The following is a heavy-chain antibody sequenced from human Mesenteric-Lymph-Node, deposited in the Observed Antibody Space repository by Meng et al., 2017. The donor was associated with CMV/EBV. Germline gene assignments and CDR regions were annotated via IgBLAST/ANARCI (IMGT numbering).Heavy chain of an antibody. Sequence: GESLKISCAASGFTFSNYWMSWVRQAPGKGLEWVASIKQDGSEEYYVDSVKGRFTISRDNARNSLYLQMNSLRAEDTAVYYCARNLDTAMVDYYYYYGMDVWGQGTTVTVSS. D-gene: IGHD5-18*01. J-gene: IGHJ6*02. CDR1: GFTFSNYW. CDR2: IKQDGSEE. CDR3: ARNLDTAMVDYYYYYGMDV. V-gene: IGHV3-7*01.